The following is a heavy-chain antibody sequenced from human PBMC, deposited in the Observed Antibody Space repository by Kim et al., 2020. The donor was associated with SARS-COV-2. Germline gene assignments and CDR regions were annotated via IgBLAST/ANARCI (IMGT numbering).Heavy chain of an antibody. J-gene: IGHJ4*02. V-gene: IGHV3-23*01. Sequence: GGSLRLSCAASGFTFSSYAMSWVRQAPGKGLEWVSAISGSGGSTYYADSVKGRFTISRDNSKNTLYLQMNSLRAEDTAVYYCAKRWNPYYDILTGLGGCDYWGQGTLVTVSS. CDR1: GFTFSSYA. CDR3: AKRWNPYYDILTGLGGCDY. D-gene: IGHD3-9*01. CDR2: ISGSGGST.